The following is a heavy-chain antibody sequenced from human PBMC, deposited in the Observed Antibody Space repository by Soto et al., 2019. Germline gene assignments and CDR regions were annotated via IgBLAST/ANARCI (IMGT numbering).Heavy chain of an antibody. J-gene: IGHJ3*02. Sequence: PGGSLRLSCAASGFTFSSYAMSWVCQAPGKGLEWVSAISGSGGSTYYADSVKGRFTISRDNSKNTLYLQMNSLRAEDTAVYYCAKHPYYYGSGSYYSDCAFDIWGQGTMVTVSS. V-gene: IGHV3-23*01. CDR2: ISGSGGST. CDR1: GFTFSSYA. D-gene: IGHD3-10*01. CDR3: AKHPYYYGSGSYYSDCAFDI.